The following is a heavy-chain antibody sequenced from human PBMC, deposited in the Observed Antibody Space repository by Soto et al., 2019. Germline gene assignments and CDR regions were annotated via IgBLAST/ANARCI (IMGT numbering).Heavy chain of an antibody. CDR1: GFSLSTSGVG. J-gene: IGHJ4*02. V-gene: IGHV2-5*02. CDR3: AHRWFGEFNFDY. Sequence: QITLKESGPTLAQPTQTLTLTCTFSGFSLSTSGVGVGWIRQPPGKALEWLALLYWDDDKRYSPSLKSRLTNTKDPSKNQLVLTMNDMDPVDTATYYCAHRWFGEFNFDYWGQGTLVAFSS. D-gene: IGHD3-10*01. CDR2: LYWDDDK.